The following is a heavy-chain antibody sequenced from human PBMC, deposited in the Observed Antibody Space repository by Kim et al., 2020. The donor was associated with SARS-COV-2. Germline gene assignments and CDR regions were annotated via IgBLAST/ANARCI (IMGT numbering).Heavy chain of an antibody. V-gene: IGHV3-15*01. CDR2: IKSKTDGGTT. Sequence: GGSLRLSCAASGFTFSNAWMSWVRQAPGKGLEWVGRIKSKTDGGTTDYAAPVKGRFTISRDDSKNTLYLQMNSLKTEDTAVYYCTTPYDYVWGSYPESPYYYYGMDVWGQGTTVTVSS. CDR1: GFTFSNAW. J-gene: IGHJ6*02. CDR3: TTPYDYVWGSYPESPYYYYGMDV. D-gene: IGHD3-16*02.